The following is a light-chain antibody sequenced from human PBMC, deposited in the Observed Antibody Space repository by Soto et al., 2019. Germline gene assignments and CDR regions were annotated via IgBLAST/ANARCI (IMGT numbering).Light chain of an antibody. J-gene: IGLJ2*01. Sequence: QSVLTQPPSVCGAPGQRVTISCTGSSSNIGAGYDVHWYQQLPGTAPKLLIYGNSNRPSGVPDRFSGSKSVTSASLAITGLQAEDEADYYCQSYDSSLSGVVFGGGTKLTV. CDR1: SSNIGAGYD. V-gene: IGLV1-40*01. CDR2: GNS. CDR3: QSYDSSLSGVV.